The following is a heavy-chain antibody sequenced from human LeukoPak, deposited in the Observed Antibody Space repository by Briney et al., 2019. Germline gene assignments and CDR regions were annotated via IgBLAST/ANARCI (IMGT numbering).Heavy chain of an antibody. CDR1: GYSFTSYW. Sequence: GESLKISCKGSGYSFTSYWIGWVRQMPGKGLELMGIIYPGDSDTRYSPSFQGQVTISADKSISTAYLQWSSLKASDTAMYYCARPLDPMAVAYDYWGQGTLVTVSS. V-gene: IGHV5-51*01. CDR2: IYPGDSDT. D-gene: IGHD6-19*01. J-gene: IGHJ4*02. CDR3: ARPLDPMAVAYDY.